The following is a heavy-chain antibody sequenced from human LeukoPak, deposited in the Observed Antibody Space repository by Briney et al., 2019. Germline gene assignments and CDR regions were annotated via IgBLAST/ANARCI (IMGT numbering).Heavy chain of an antibody. CDR3: GRDLGGRSGY. D-gene: IGHD1-26*01. CDR2: INEDGSIT. Sequence: PGGSLRLSCAVSGFTFRTYWMHWVRQVPGEGLVWVSRINEDGSITNYADSVKGRFTISSDNAENTLYLQMNSLTAEDTAVYYCGRDLGGRSGYWGLGTLVTVSS. J-gene: IGHJ4*02. CDR1: GFTFRTYW. V-gene: IGHV3-74*01.